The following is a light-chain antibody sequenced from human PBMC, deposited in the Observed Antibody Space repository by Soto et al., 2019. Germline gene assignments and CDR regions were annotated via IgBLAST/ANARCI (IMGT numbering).Light chain of an antibody. V-gene: IGKV3-15*01. CDR1: QSVTSN. Sequence: IVMTQSPATLSVSPGERATLSCRASQSVTSNLAWYQQKPGQAPRLVIYGASTRATGIPARFSGSGSWTEFTLTISSLLSEDFAVYYCQQYNDWPPLTFGGGTRVEIK. CDR2: GAS. CDR3: QQYNDWPPLT. J-gene: IGKJ4*01.